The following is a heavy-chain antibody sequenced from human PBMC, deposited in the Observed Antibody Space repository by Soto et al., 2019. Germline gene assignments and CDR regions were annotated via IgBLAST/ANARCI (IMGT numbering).Heavy chain of an antibody. Sequence: QVQLQESGPGLVKPSETLSLTCTVSGGSVSSDSYYWSWIRQPPGKGLEWIGYIYYSGSTNYNSSLKRRVTISVDTSNKQFSLKVSSVTAADTAVYYCARVLGSWHPFDHWGQGTLVTVSS. V-gene: IGHV4-61*01. CDR3: ARVLGSWHPFDH. J-gene: IGHJ4*02. CDR2: IYYSGST. D-gene: IGHD6-13*01. CDR1: GGSVSSDSYY.